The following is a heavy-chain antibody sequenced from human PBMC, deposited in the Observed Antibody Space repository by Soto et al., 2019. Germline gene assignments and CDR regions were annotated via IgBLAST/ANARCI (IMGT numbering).Heavy chain of an antibody. CDR1: GYTFTSYG. CDR2: ISAYNGNT. V-gene: IGHV1-18*01. CDR3: ARDRVVGATPYYYGMDV. Sequence: QVQLVQSGAEVKKPGASVKVSCKASGYTFTSYGISWVRQAPGQGLEWMGWISAYNGNTNYAQKLQGRIIMTTDTSTSTAYMELRSLRSDDTAVYYCARDRVVGATPYYYGMDVWGQGTTVTVSS. J-gene: IGHJ6*02. D-gene: IGHD1-26*01.